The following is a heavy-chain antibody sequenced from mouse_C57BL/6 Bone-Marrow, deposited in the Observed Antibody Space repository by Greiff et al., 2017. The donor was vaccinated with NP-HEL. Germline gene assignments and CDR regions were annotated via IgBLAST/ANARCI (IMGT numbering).Heavy chain of an antibody. V-gene: IGHV1-81*01. CDR1: GYTFTSYG. CDR3: AREGVLWFAY. D-gene: IGHD2-14*01. J-gene: IGHJ3*01. CDR2: IYPRSGNT. Sequence: VQRVESGAELARPGASVKLSCKASGYTFTSYGISWVKQRTGQGLEWIGEIYPRSGNTYYNEKFKGKATLTADKSSSTAYMELRSLTSEDSAVYFCAREGVLWFAYWGQGTLVTVSA.